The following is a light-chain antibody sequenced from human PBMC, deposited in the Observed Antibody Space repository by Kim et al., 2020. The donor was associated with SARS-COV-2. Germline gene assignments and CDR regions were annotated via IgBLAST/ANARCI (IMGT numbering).Light chain of an antibody. CDR2: GKN. V-gene: IGLV3-19*01. J-gene: IGLJ2*01. CDR3: NSRDSNDNVV. CDR1: SLRSYY. Sequence: VALGKAVRITCQGDSLRSYYATWYQQKPGQAPILVIYGKNNRPSGIPDRFAGSSSGNTASLTITGTQADDEADYYCNSRDSNDNVVFGGGTQLTVL.